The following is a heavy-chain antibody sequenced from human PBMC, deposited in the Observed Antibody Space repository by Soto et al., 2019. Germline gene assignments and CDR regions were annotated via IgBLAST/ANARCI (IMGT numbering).Heavy chain of an antibody. CDR3: ARESSDMWGMDV. J-gene: IGHJ6*02. D-gene: IGHD2-15*01. V-gene: IGHV3-48*01. CDR1: GFTFSSYS. CDR2: ISSSSSTI. Sequence: EVQLVESGGGLVQPGGSLRLSCAASGFTFSSYSMNWVRQAPGKGLEWVSYISSSSSTIYYADSVKGRFTVSRDNAKNSLYLQMNSLRAEDTAVYYCARESSDMWGMDVWGQGTTVTVSS.